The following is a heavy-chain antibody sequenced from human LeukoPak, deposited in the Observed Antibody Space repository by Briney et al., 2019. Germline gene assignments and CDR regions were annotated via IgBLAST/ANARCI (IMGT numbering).Heavy chain of an antibody. CDR1: GFTVSSNY. V-gene: IGHV4-39*07. Sequence: PGGSLRLSCAASGFTVSSNYMGWVRQAPGRGLEWIGSIFYSGSTYYNPSLKSRVTISADTSKNQFSLKLSSVTAADTAVYYCARVGHYGSETYYEAPSWGQGTLVTVSS. CDR2: IFYSGST. CDR3: ARVGHYGSETYYEAPS. J-gene: IGHJ5*02. D-gene: IGHD3-10*01.